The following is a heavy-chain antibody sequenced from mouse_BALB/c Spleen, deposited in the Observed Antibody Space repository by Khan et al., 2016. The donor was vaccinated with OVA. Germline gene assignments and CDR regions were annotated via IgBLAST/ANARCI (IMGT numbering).Heavy chain of an antibody. CDR3: SRWGYWFAY. V-gene: IGHV1-5*01. CDR1: GYIFTSYW. D-gene: IGHD3-1*01. J-gene: IGHJ3*01. CDR2: IYPGNSDT. Sequence: VQLKESGTVLARPGASVEMSCKASGYIFTSYWIHWVKQRPGQGLEWLGAIYPGNSDTNYNQRFKGKAKLTAVTSTSTAYMELSSQTNEDSAVYYCSRWGYWFAYWGQGTLVTVSA.